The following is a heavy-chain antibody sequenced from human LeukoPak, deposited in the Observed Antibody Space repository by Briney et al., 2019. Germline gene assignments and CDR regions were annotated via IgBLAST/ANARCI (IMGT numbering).Heavy chain of an antibody. CDR2: ISYSGSA. CDR3: AREAECSGGSCYSYGWFDP. J-gene: IGHJ5*02. CDR1: GGSFSSDY. D-gene: IGHD2-15*01. Sequence: SETLSLTCSVSGGSFSSDYWTWIQQTPGKGLEWIGDISYSGSASYNPSLRSRVTISLDTSTNQFSLTLGSVTAADTAVYYCAREAECSGGSCYSYGWFDPWGQGTQVIVSS. V-gene: IGHV4-59*01.